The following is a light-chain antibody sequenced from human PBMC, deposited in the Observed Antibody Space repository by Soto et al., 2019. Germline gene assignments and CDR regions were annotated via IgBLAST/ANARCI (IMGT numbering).Light chain of an antibody. CDR2: RDT. V-gene: IGLV3-9*01. CDR1: KSGGRN. J-gene: IGLJ3*02. Sequence: SYELTQPLSVSVALGQTATITCGGDKSGGRNVHWYQLNPGQAPVLVIYRDTNRPSGLPERFSGSNSGNTATLAISGVQAGDDADYYCQVWDRSTVVFGGGTKLTVL. CDR3: QVWDRSTVV.